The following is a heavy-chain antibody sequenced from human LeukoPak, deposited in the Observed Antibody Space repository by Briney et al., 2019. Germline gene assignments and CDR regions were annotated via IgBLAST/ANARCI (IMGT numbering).Heavy chain of an antibody. CDR1: GGSINSNSHH. V-gene: IGHV4-39*01. Sequence: PSETLSLTCSVSGGSINSNSHHWDRIRQAPGKGLEWIGNIYYSGTTSYNPSLKSRVTISVDTSKNQFSLRLNSVTAADTAVYYCARRGDILTDYAFDYWGQGTLVSVSS. J-gene: IGHJ4*02. CDR2: IYYSGTT. D-gene: IGHD3-9*01. CDR3: ARRGDILTDYAFDY.